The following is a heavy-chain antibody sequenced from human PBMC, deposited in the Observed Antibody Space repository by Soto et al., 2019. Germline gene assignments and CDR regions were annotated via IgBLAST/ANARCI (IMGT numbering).Heavy chain of an antibody. J-gene: IGHJ5*02. D-gene: IGHD2-2*02. Sequence: SETLSLTCTVSGGSVSSSTYYWGWIRQPPGKGLEWIASIYYSGSTYYNPSLESRVTISVDTSKNQFSLKLSSVTAADTAVYYCARGRSVVVVPDAIDRYNCFDPWGQGTLVTVSS. V-gene: IGHV4-39*01. CDR2: IYYSGST. CDR3: ARGRSVVVVPDAIDRYNCFDP. CDR1: GGSVSSSTYY.